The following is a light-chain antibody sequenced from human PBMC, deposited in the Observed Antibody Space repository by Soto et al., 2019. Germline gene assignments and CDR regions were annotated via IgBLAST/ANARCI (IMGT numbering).Light chain of an antibody. CDR2: AAS. Sequence: DIQMTQSPSSLSASVGDRVTITCRASQGLSNYLAWYQQIPGKVPKLLISAASTLQSGVPSRFSGSGSGTDFTLTISSLQPEDVATYYCQKYTNVPAFGGGTKVGIK. J-gene: IGKJ4*01. CDR1: QGLSNY. CDR3: QKYTNVPA. V-gene: IGKV1-27*01.